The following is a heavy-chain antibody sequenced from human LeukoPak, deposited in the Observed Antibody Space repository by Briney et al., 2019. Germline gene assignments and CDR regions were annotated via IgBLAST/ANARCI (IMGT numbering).Heavy chain of an antibody. V-gene: IGHV4-4*07. CDR2: TFDSGST. Sequence: SETLPLTCTVSGGSISGYLWSWIRQPAGKGLEWVGRTFDSGSTSYNPSLESRVTMSVDTPKNQFSLRLSSVTAADTAVYFCVREIPHYGIDYWGQGALVTVSS. D-gene: IGHD3-10*01. CDR1: GGSISGYL. J-gene: IGHJ4*02. CDR3: VREIPHYGIDY.